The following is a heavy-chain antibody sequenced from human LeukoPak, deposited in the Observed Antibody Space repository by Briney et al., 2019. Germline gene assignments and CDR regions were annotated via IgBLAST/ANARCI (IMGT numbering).Heavy chain of an antibody. V-gene: IGHV4-39*01. CDR1: GGSIRSSYYY. Sequence: SETLSLTCTVSGGSIRSSYYYWGWIRQPPGKGLEWIGSIYDSGSTYYNPSLKSRVTISVDTSKNQFSLRLSSVTAADTAIYYCAKRRFLEWLSPHAFDIWGQGTMVTVSS. CDR2: IYDSGST. CDR3: AKRRFLEWLSPHAFDI. J-gene: IGHJ3*02. D-gene: IGHD3-3*01.